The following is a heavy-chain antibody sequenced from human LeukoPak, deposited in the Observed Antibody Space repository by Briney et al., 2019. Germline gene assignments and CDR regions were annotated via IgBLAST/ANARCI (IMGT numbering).Heavy chain of an antibody. CDR2: IDGSGSNT. D-gene: IGHD3-16*01. Sequence: GGSLRLSCAASGFTFSRHAMTWVRQAPGKGLEWVSTIDGSGSNTNYADSVKGRFTLSRDNARSTLYVQMYRLRAEDTAVYYCAKDLYDSNGHLDAFDIWGQGTLVTVSS. CDR3: AKDLYDSNGHLDAFDI. V-gene: IGHV3-23*01. J-gene: IGHJ3*02. CDR1: GFTFSRHA.